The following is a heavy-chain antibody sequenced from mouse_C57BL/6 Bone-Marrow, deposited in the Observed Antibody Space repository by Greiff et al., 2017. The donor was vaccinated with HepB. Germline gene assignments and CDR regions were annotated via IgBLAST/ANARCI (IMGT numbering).Heavy chain of an antibody. V-gene: IGHV10-1*01. Sequence: EVKLMESGGGLVQPKGSLKLSCAASGFSFNTYAMNWVRQAPGKGLEWVARIRSKSNNYATYYADSVKDRFTISRDDSESMLYLQMNNLKTEDTAMYYCVRPHYYGSSSAWFAYWGQGTLVTVSA. CDR2: IRSKSNNYAT. CDR1: GFSFNTYA. J-gene: IGHJ3*01. D-gene: IGHD1-1*01. CDR3: VRPHYYGSSSAWFAY.